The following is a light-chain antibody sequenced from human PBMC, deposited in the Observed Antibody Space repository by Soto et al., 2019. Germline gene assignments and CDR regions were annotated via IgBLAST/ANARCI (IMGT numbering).Light chain of an antibody. J-gene: IGKJ1*01. CDR1: QSVSSN. V-gene: IGKV3-15*01. CDR2: GAS. Sequence: EIVMTQSPATLSVSPGERATLSCRASQSVSSNIAWYQQKPCQAPTLLIYGASARATGFPARFSGGGSGTQFTLTVRGLQSEDFAVYCCQRYNVWAWTFGQGTKVEIK. CDR3: QRYNVWAWT.